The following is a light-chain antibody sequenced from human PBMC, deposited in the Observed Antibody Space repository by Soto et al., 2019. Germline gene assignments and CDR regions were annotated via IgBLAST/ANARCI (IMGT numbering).Light chain of an antibody. Sequence: QSVLTQPASVSGSPGQSITISCTGTSSDIGVYNYVSWYQQHPGKAPKLVICEVSNRPSGVSSRFSGSKSGNTASLTISGLRAEDEADYYCCSYAGGYTHAVFGGGTKVTVL. CDR3: CSYAGGYTHAV. V-gene: IGLV2-14*01. CDR2: EVS. CDR1: SSDIGVYNY. J-gene: IGLJ2*01.